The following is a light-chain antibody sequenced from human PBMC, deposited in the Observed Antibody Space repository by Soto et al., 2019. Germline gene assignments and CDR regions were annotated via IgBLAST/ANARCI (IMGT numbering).Light chain of an antibody. J-gene: IGKJ2*01. V-gene: IGKV3-15*01. Sequence: EIVMTQSPATLSVSPGERATLSCRASQSVSSNLAWYQQKPGQAPRLLIYGASTRATGIPARFSGSGSGTEFPHTISSLQSEDFAVYHCQQYNIWPPMYTFGQGTKLEIK. CDR2: GAS. CDR1: QSVSSN. CDR3: QQYNIWPPMYT.